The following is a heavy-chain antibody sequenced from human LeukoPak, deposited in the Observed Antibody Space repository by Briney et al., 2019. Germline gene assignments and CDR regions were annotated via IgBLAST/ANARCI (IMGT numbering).Heavy chain of an antibody. Sequence: ASVKVSCKASGYTFTGYYMHWVRQAPGQGLEWMGWINPNSGGTNYAQRFQGRVTMTRGTSISTAYMELSRLRSDDTAVYYCASLQFHDSSGYPFDYWGQGTLVTVSS. CDR1: GYTFTGYY. D-gene: IGHD3-22*01. CDR2: INPNSGGT. J-gene: IGHJ4*02. V-gene: IGHV1-2*02. CDR3: ASLQFHDSSGYPFDY.